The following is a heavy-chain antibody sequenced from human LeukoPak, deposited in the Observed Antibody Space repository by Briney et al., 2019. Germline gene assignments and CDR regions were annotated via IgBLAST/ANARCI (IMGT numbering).Heavy chain of an antibody. CDR1: GGTFSSYA. CDR3: ARDSRYYDSLTGRLTPPDWFDP. J-gene: IGHJ5*02. CDR2: SIPIFGTA. Sequence: SVKVSCKASGGTFSSYAISWVRHAPAQGLEWMGGSIPIFGTANNAQKFQGRVTITSDESTSTAYMELRSLRSEDTAVYYCARDSRYYDSLTGRLTPPDWFDPWGQGTLVTVSS. V-gene: IGHV1-69*13. D-gene: IGHD3-9*01.